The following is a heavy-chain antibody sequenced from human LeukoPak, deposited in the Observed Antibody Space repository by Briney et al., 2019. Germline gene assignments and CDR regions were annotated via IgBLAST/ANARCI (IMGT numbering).Heavy chain of an antibody. D-gene: IGHD3-3*01. J-gene: IGHJ5*02. V-gene: IGHV3-23*01. CDR2: ISGSGGST. CDR3: AKFMITIFGVVMTGGGTFDP. Sequence: PGGTLRLSCAASGFTFSSYGMSWVRQAPGKGLEWVSAISGSGGSTYYADSVKGRFTISRDNSKNTLYLQMNSLRAEDTAVYYCAKFMITIFGVVMTGGGTFDPWGQGTLVTVSS. CDR1: GFTFSSYG.